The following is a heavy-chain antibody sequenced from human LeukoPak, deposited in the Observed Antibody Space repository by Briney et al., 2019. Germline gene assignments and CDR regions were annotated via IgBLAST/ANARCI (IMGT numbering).Heavy chain of an antibody. D-gene: IGHD3-3*01. J-gene: IGHJ4*02. CDR1: GGSFSGYY. CDR2: INHSGST. CDR3: ARDMGFWSGYYTFFDY. V-gene: IGHV4-34*01. Sequence: SETLSLTCAVYGGSFSGYYWSWIRQPPGKGLEWIGEINHSGSTNYNPSLKSRVTISVDTSKNQFSLKLSSVTAADTAVYYCARDMGFWSGYYTFFDYWGQGTLVTVSS.